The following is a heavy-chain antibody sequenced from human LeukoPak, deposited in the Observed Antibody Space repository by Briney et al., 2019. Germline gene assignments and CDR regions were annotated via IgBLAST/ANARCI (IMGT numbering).Heavy chain of an antibody. CDR3: ARASSYSSGYDY. CDR2: INSDESST. V-gene: IGHV3-74*01. D-gene: IGHD6-19*01. Sequence: GGSLRLSCAASGFTFSNYWMHWVRQAPGKGLVWISRINSDESSTRDADSVKGRFTISRDNAKNTLYLQINSLRAEDTAVYYCARASSYSSGYDYWGQGTLVTVSS. CDR1: GFTFSNYW. J-gene: IGHJ4*02.